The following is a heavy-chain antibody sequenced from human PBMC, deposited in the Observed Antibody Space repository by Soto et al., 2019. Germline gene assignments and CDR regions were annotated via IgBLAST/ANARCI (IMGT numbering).Heavy chain of an antibody. CDR1: GGSISSGGYY. CDR2: IYYSGRT. Sequence: QVQLQESGPGLVKPSQTLSLTCTVSGGSISSGGYYWSWIRQHPGKGLEWIGYIYYSGRTYYNPSLKCRVTISVDTSKNQFSLKLSCVTAADTAVYYCARGPLPLVVVPAAMTGGAFDIWGQGTMVTVSS. CDR3: ARGPLPLVVVPAAMTGGAFDI. V-gene: IGHV4-31*03. D-gene: IGHD2-2*01. J-gene: IGHJ3*02.